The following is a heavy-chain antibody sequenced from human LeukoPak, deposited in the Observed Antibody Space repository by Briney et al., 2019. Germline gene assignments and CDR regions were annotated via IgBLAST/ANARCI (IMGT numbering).Heavy chain of an antibody. D-gene: IGHD5-24*01. V-gene: IGHV6-1*01. Sequence: KSSQTLSLTCAISGDSVSSNSAAWNWIRQSPSTGLEWLGRTFYRSKWYNDYAVSVKSRIAINPDTSKNQFSLQLNSVTPEDTAVYYCARDWWSRDGYIHRFDSWGQGTLVTVSS. CDR2: TFYRSKWYN. J-gene: IGHJ4*02. CDR1: GDSVSSNSAA. CDR3: ARDWWSRDGYIHRFDS.